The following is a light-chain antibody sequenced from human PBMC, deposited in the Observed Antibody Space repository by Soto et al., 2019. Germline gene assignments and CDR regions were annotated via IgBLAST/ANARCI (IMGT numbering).Light chain of an antibody. J-gene: IGLJ1*01. V-gene: IGLV1-44*01. CDR3: AASDDSLNGYV. CDR1: SSNIGSNT. Sequence: QSVLTQPPSASGTPGQRVTISCSGSSSNIGSNTVNWYQQIPGTAPKLLIYNNNQRPSGVPDRFSGSKSGTSASLAISGLQSEDEADYYCAASDDSLNGYVFGAGTQLTVL. CDR2: NNN.